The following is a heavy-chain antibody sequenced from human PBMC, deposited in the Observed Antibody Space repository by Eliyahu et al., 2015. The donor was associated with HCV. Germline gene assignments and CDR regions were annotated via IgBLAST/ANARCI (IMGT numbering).Heavy chain of an antibody. J-gene: IGHJ6*02. Sequence: EVQLVESGGVVVQPGGSLRLSCAASGFXFVXYTMHWVRQAPGKGLGWVSLISWDGGSTYYADSVKGRFTISRDNSKNSLYLQMNSLRTEDTALYYCAKESHIIKAAAGRHYYYGMDVWGQGTTVTVSS. CDR1: GFXFVXYT. CDR2: ISWDGGST. CDR3: AKESHIIKAAAGRHYYYGMDV. V-gene: IGHV3-43*01. D-gene: IGHD6-13*01.